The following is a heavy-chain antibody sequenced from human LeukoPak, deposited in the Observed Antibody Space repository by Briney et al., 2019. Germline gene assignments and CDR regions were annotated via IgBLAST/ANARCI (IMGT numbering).Heavy chain of an antibody. V-gene: IGHV3-23*01. D-gene: IGHD3-10*01. CDR1: GFTFSSYA. CDR3: ARDREANMVRGIPMDY. J-gene: IGHJ4*02. CDR2: ISGSGGST. Sequence: GGSLRLSCAASGFTFSSYAMSWVRQAPGKGLEWVSAISGSGGSTYYADSVKGRFTISRDNSKNTLYLQMNSLRAEDTAVYYCARDREANMVRGIPMDYWGQGTLVTVSS.